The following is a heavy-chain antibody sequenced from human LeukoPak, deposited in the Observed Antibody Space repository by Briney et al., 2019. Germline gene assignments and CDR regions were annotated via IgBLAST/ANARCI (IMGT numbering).Heavy chain of an antibody. CDR1: GDPIRSYY. V-gene: IGHV4-59*08. Sequence: PSETLSLTCTVSGDPIRSYYRNWVRRPPGKGLEWIGYIYYTGSTSYNPSLKSRVTISLDTSKSQFSLRLTSVTAADTAVYYRASHGSSGHNPLTWGQGTLVTVSS. D-gene: IGHD5-12*01. CDR2: IYYTGST. J-gene: IGHJ4*01. CDR3: ASHGSSGHNPLT.